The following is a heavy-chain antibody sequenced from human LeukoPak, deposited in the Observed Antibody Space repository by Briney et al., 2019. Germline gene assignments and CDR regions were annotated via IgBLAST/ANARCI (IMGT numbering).Heavy chain of an antibody. CDR1: GFTFSDYY. D-gene: IGHD3-10*01. V-gene: IGHV1-24*01. J-gene: IGHJ4*02. Sequence: GGSLRLSCAASGFTFSDYYMSWIRQAPGKGLEWMGGFDPEDGETIYAQKFQGRVTMTEDTSTDTAYMELSSLRSEDTAVYYCATDRRGWFGEYMGGYWGQGTLVTVSS. CDR3: ATDRRGWFGEYMGGY. CDR2: FDPEDGET.